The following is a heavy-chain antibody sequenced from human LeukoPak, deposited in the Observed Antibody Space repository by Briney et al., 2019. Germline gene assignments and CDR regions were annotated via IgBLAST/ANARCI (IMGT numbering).Heavy chain of an antibody. CDR3: ASAWQQLVPYYYYMDV. D-gene: IGHD6-13*01. J-gene: IGHJ6*03. CDR1: GYTFTSYA. Sequence: ASVKVSCKASGYTFTSYAMNWVRQAPGQGLERMGWINTNTGNPTYAQGFTGRFVFSLDTSVSTAYLQISSLKAEDTAVYYCASAWQQLVPYYYYMDVWGKGTTVTVSS. V-gene: IGHV7-4-1*02. CDR2: INTNTGNP.